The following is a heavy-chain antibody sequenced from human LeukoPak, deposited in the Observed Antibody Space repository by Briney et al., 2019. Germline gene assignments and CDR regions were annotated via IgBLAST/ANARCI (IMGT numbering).Heavy chain of an antibody. Sequence: GGSLRLSCAASGFTFSNYWMHWVRQAPGKGLVWVSRINSDGINTSYADSVKGRFTISRDNAKNTLYLQMNSLKTEDTAVYYCTTLMIVVEKGYWGQGTLVTVSS. J-gene: IGHJ4*02. CDR1: GFTFSNYW. CDR3: TTLMIVVEKGY. V-gene: IGHV3-74*01. CDR2: INSDGINT. D-gene: IGHD3-22*01.